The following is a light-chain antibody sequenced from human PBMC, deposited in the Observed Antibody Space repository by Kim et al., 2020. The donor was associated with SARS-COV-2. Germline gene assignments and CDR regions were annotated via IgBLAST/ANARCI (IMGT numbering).Light chain of an antibody. CDR3: SSYTMNNTPL. Sequence: QSALTQPASITGSPGQSITISCTGTSSDIGGYKYVSWYQQHPGQAPKLMICDVSNRPSGVSNRFSGSKSGNAASLTISGLQAEDEADYYCSSYTMNNTPLFGGGTQLTVL. V-gene: IGLV2-14*03. J-gene: IGLJ2*01. CDR1: SSDIGGYKY. CDR2: DVS.